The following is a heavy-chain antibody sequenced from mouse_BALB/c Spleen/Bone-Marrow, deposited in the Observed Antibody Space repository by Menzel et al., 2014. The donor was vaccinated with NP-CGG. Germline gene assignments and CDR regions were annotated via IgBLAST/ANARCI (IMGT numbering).Heavy chain of an antibody. D-gene: IGHD1-2*01. Sequence: ESGGGLVQPGGSLKLSCAASGFDFSRYWMSWVRQAPGKGLEWIGEINPDSSTINYTPSLKDKFIISRDNAKNTLYLQMRKVRSEDTALYYYARQGYYGYSDYWGQSTTLTVSS. CDR3: ARQGYYGYSDY. V-gene: IGHV4-1*02. CDR1: GFDFSRYW. J-gene: IGHJ2*01. CDR2: INPDSSTI.